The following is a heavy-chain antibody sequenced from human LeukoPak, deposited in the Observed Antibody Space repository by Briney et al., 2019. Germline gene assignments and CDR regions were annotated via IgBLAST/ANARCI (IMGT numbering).Heavy chain of an antibody. V-gene: IGHV3-21*01. J-gene: IGHJ4*02. D-gene: IGHD4-17*01. CDR1: GFNFSSYT. CDR2: ISSSGTYI. CDR3: VRGAVTAFDY. Sequence: PGGSLRLSCAASGFNFSSYTMHWVRQAPGKGLEWVSSISSSGTYIFSADSVNGRFTISRDNGKNSLFLQVNSLRAEDTALYYCVRGAVTAFDYWGQGTLLTVSS.